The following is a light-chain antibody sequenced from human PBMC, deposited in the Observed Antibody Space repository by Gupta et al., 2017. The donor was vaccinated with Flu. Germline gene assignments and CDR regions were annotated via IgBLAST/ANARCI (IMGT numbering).Light chain of an antibody. CDR2: DVS. Sequence: QSALTQPRAVSGSPGQSVTISCTGTSSDVGGYKYVYCHQQPPGKAPNLMIYDVSKRPAGVPDFFSGSKSGNTASLTISGRQAEEDAYYYGCADTGSDTWVFGGGTKLTVL. J-gene: IGLJ3*02. CDR1: SSDVGGYKY. V-gene: IGLV2-11*01. CDR3: CADTGSDTWV.